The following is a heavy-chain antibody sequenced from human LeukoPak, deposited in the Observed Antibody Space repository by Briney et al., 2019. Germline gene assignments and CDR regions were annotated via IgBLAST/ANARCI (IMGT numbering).Heavy chain of an antibody. CDR3: ARGGYSRRYYFDY. CDR2: INHSGST. D-gene: IGHD6-13*01. Sequence: LETLSLTCAVYGGSFSGYYWSWIRQPPGKGLEWIGEINHSGSTNYNPSLKSRVTISVDTSKNQFSLKLSSVTAADTAVYYCARGGYSRRYYFDYWGQGTLVTVSS. V-gene: IGHV4-34*01. CDR1: GGSFSGYY. J-gene: IGHJ4*02.